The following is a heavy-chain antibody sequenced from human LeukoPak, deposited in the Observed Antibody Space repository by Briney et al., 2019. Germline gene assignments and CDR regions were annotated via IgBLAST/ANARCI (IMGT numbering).Heavy chain of an antibody. V-gene: IGHV4-4*07. Sequence: SETLSLTCTVSGGSISGYDLSWIRQPAGMGLEWIGRIATSGSTHYSPSLKSRVTMSVDTSRNQFSLNLSSVAAADTAVYYCAREGQQRPLDYWGRGTLVTVSS. J-gene: IGHJ4*01. CDR3: AREGQQRPLDY. CDR1: GGSISGYD. CDR2: IATSGST. D-gene: IGHD6-25*01.